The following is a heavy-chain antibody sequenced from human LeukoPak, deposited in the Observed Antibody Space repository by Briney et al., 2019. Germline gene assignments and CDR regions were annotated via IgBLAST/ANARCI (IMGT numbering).Heavy chain of an antibody. CDR3: AKDYCSGWHCYDY. J-gene: IGHJ4*02. V-gene: IGHV3-23*01. CDR1: GFTFSSYA. Sequence: PGESLRLSCAAAGFTFSSYAMSWVRQAPGKGLEWVSAISGSGVSTYYADSVKGRFTISRDNSKNTLYLQMNRLRAEDTAVYYCAKDYCSGWHCYDYWGQGTLVTVSS. D-gene: IGHD6-19*01. CDR2: ISGSGVST.